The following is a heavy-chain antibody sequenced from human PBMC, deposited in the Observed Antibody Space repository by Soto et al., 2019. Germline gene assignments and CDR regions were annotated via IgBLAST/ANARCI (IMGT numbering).Heavy chain of an antibody. Sequence: QVQLVESGGGLVKPGGSLRLSCAASGFTFSDYYMSWIRQAPGKGLEWVSYISSSSSYTNYADSVKGRFTISRDNAKNSLYLRMNSLRAEDTAVYYCASFGVVTPVDYWGQGTLVTVSS. J-gene: IGHJ4*02. CDR2: ISSSSSYT. CDR1: GFTFSDYY. V-gene: IGHV3-11*06. D-gene: IGHD3-3*01. CDR3: ASFGVVTPVDY.